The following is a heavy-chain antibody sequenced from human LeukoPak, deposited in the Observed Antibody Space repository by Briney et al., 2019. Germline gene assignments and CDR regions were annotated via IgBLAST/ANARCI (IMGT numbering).Heavy chain of an antibody. CDR3: ARDTRRDGYNYLSRIDY. CDR1: GFTFSEYY. J-gene: IGHJ4*02. D-gene: IGHD5-24*01. CDR2: ISGSGNTM. Sequence: GGSLRLSCAASGFTFSEYYMSWISQAPGKGLEWVSYISGSGNTMYYADSVKGRFTISRDNAKNSLYLQMNSLSAEDTAVYYCARDTRRDGYNYLSRIDYWGQGTLVTVSS. V-gene: IGHV3-11*01.